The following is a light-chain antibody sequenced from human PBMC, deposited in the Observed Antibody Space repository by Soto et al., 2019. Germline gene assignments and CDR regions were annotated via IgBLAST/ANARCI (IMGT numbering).Light chain of an antibody. J-gene: IGKJ1*01. CDR3: QQCSNSPLT. CDR2: DAS. Sequence: EVVMTPSPATLSVSPGEIVTLSCRYSQCVADYLAWFQQKPGQGPRLLIYDASDRATGIPARFSGSGSGTDFTLTISRLEPEDFAVYYCQQCSNSPLTFGQETKVDIK. CDR1: QCVADY. V-gene: IGKV3-11*01.